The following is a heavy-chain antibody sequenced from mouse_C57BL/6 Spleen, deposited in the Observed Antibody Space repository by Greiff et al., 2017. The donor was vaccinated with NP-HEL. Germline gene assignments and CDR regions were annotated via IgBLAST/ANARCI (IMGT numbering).Heavy chain of an antibody. CDR2: IDPENGDT. D-gene: IGHD2-12*01. Sequence: VQLQQSGAELVRPGASVKLSCTASGFNIKDDYMHWVKQRPEQGLEWIGWIDPENGDTEYASKFQGKATITADTSSNTAYLQLSSLTSEDTAVYYCTFTSFDYWGQGTTLTVSS. CDR1: GFNIKDDY. V-gene: IGHV14-4*01. J-gene: IGHJ2*01. CDR3: TFTSFDY.